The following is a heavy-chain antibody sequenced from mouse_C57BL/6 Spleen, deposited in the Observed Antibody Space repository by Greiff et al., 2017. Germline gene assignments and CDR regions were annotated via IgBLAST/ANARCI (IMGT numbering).Heavy chain of an antibody. Sequence: DVHLVESGGGLVKPGGSLKLSCAASGFTFSSYAMSWVRQTPEKRLEWVATISDGGSYTYYPDNVKGRFTISRDNAKNNLYLQMSHLKSEDTAMYYCAGLRGAYWGQGTLVTVSA. CDR2: ISDGGSYT. V-gene: IGHV5-4*01. D-gene: IGHD3-1*01. CDR1: GFTFSSYA. J-gene: IGHJ3*01. CDR3: AGLRGAY.